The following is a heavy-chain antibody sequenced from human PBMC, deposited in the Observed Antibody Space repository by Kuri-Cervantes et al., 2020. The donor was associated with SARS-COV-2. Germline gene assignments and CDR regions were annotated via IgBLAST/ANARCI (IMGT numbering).Heavy chain of an antibody. Sequence: GESLKISCSASGFTFSSYGMHWVRQAPGKGLEYVSAISSNGGSTYYADSVKGRFTISRDNSKNTLYLQMNSLRAEDTAVYYCAKPARGAYYYYYMDVWGKGTTVTVSS. CDR1: GFTFSSYG. J-gene: IGHJ6*03. D-gene: IGHD6-6*01. CDR2: ISSNGGST. CDR3: AKPARGAYYYYYMDV. V-gene: IGHV3-64*04.